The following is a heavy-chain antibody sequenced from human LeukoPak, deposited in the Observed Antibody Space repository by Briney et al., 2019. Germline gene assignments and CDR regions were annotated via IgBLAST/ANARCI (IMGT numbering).Heavy chain of an antibody. D-gene: IGHD2-2*01. Sequence: SETLSLTCTVSGGSISAYYWGWIRQPPGKGLQWIGYIYYSGGTNYNPSLKSRVTISVDTSKNQFSLKLNSVTAADTAVYYCASMVPAGYFDYWGQGTLVTVSS. J-gene: IGHJ4*02. CDR3: ASMVPAGYFDY. CDR2: IYYSGGT. CDR1: GGSISAYY. V-gene: IGHV4-59*01.